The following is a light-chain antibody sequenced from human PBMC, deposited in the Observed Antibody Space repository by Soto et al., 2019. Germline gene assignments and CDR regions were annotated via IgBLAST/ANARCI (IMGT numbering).Light chain of an antibody. Sequence: EIVMTQSPATLSVSPGERATLSCRASQSISNNLAWYQQKPGQGPRFLIYGASTRVPGIPARFSGSGSGTEFTLTISSLQSEDFAVYYCQQYYNWPWTFGQGTKVEIK. CDR3: QQYYNWPWT. J-gene: IGKJ1*01. CDR2: GAS. V-gene: IGKV3D-15*01. CDR1: QSISNN.